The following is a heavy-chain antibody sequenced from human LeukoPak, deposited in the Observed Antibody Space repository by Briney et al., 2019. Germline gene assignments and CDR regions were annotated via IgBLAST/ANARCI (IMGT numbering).Heavy chain of an antibody. J-gene: IGHJ5*02. V-gene: IGHV3-48*03. CDR3: AKFASVYCSGGSCYRPGWFDP. CDR1: GFTFSTYE. Sequence: PGGSLRLSCAASGFTFSTYEMNWVRQAPGKGLEWVSYISSSGITIYYADSVKGRFTISRDNSKNTLYLQMNSLRAEDTAVYYCAKFASVYCSGGSCYRPGWFDPWGQGTLVTVSS. CDR2: ISSSGITI. D-gene: IGHD2-15*01.